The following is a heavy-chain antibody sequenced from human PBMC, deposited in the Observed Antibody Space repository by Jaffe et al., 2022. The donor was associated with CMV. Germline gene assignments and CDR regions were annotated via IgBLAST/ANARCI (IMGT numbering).Heavy chain of an antibody. V-gene: IGHV3-21*01. CDR3: ARHTEPYCSSTSCYFVAFDI. Sequence: EVQLVESGGGLVKPGGSLRLSCAASGFTFSSYSMNWVRQAPGKGLEWVSSISSSSSYIYYADSVKGRFTISRDNAKNSLYLQMNSLRAEDTAVYYCARHTEPYCSSTSCYFVAFDIWGQGTMVTVSS. CDR1: GFTFSSYS. J-gene: IGHJ3*02. D-gene: IGHD2-2*01. CDR2: ISSSSSYI.